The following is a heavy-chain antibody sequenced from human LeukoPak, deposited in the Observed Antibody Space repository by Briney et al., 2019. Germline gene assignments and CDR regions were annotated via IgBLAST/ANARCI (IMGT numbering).Heavy chain of an antibody. CDR3: ARGVLELGYCYYYMDV. Sequence: ASVKVSCKASGGTFSSYAISWVRQAPGQGLEWMGGIIPIFGTANYAQKFQGRVTITTDESTSTAYMELSSLRSEDTAVYYCARGVLELGYCYYYMDVWGKGTTVTVSS. V-gene: IGHV1-69*05. CDR1: GGTFSSYA. J-gene: IGHJ6*03. CDR2: IIPIFGTA. D-gene: IGHD1-7*01.